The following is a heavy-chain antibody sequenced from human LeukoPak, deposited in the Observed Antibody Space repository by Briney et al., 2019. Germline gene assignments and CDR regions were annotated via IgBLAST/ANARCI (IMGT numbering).Heavy chain of an antibody. Sequence: SETLSLTCTVSGGSISSYYWSWIRQPPGKGLEWIGYIYYSGSTNYNPSLKSRVTISVDTSKNQFSLKLSSVTAADTAVYYCARGYCSSTSCPFDPWGQGTLVTVSS. CDR1: GGSISSYY. J-gene: IGHJ5*02. V-gene: IGHV4-59*01. CDR2: IYYSGST. D-gene: IGHD2-2*01. CDR3: ARGYCSSTSCPFDP.